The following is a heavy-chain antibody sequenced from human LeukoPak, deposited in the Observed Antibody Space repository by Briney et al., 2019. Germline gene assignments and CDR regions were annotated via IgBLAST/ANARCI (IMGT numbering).Heavy chain of an antibody. CDR1: GFTFSSYG. CDR3: AKEYGSGRYYFDY. J-gene: IGHJ4*02. D-gene: IGHD3-10*01. V-gene: IGHV3-33*06. Sequence: GGSLRLSCAASGFTFSSYGMHWVRQAPGKGLEWVAVIWYDGSNKYYADSVKGRFTISRDNSKNTLYLQMNSLRAEDTAAYYCAKEYGSGRYYFDYWGQGTLVTVSS. CDR2: IWYDGSNK.